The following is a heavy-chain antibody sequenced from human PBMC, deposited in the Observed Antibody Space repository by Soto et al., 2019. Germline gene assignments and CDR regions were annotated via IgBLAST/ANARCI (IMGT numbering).Heavy chain of an antibody. V-gene: IGHV4-31*03. J-gene: IGHJ6*03. CDR2: IYYSGST. Sequence: SETLSLTCTVSGGSISSGGYYWSWIRQHPGKGLEWIGYIYYSGSTYYNPSLKSRVTISVDTSKNQFSLKLSSVTAADTAVYYCAGITSLQWYYMDVRDKGTTVTVSS. CDR1: GGSISSGGYY. D-gene: IGHD1-7*01. CDR3: AGITSLQWYYMDV.